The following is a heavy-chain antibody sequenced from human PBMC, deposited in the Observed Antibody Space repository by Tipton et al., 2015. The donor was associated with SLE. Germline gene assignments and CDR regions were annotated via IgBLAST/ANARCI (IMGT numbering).Heavy chain of an antibody. CDR2: IYYSGST. V-gene: IGHV4-59*11. CDR3: ARGLGSGWYDEYFQH. J-gene: IGHJ1*01. CDR1: GGSISSHY. Sequence: TLSLTCTVSGGSISSHYCSWIRQPPGKGLEWIGYIYYSGSTNYNPSLKSRVTMSVDTSKNQFSLKLSSVTAADTAVYYCARGLGSGWYDEYFQHWGQGTLVTVSS. D-gene: IGHD6-19*01.